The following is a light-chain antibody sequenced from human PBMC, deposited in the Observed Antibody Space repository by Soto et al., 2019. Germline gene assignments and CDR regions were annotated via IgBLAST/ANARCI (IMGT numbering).Light chain of an antibody. CDR1: QSISSW. J-gene: IGKJ4*01. CDR3: QQYHSYSRT. V-gene: IGKV1-5*03. Sequence: DIQMTQSPSTLSASVGDRVTITCRASQSISSWLAWYQQKPGKAPKLLIYKASSLEGGVPSRFSGSGSGTDFTLTISSLQPDDFATSHCQQYHSYSRTFGGGTKVDIK. CDR2: KAS.